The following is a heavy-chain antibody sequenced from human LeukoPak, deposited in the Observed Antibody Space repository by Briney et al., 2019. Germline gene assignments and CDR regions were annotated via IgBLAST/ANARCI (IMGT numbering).Heavy chain of an antibody. CDR3: ARDGGYSYGHSYYYYMDV. Sequence: SVKVSCKASGGTFSSYAISWVRQAPGQGLEWMGRIIPIFGTVNYAQKFQGRVTITTDESTSTAYMELSSLRSEDTAVYYCARDGGYSYGHSYYYYMDVWGKGTTVTVSS. D-gene: IGHD5-18*01. V-gene: IGHV1-69*05. J-gene: IGHJ6*03. CDR1: GGTFSSYA. CDR2: IIPIFGTV.